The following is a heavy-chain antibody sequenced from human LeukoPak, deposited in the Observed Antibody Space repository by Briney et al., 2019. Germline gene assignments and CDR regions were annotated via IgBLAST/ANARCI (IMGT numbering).Heavy chain of an antibody. CDR2: IISSGFNI. CDR1: GFTFSSYT. CDR3: TRGGGDFFGSGPGDL. V-gene: IGHV3-21*01. D-gene: IGHD3-10*01. J-gene: IGHJ2*01. Sequence: GGSLRLSCAASGFTFSSYTMDWVRQAPGKGLEWVSCIISSGFNIYYADSMKGRFTTSRDNAKNSLYLQMNSLRAEDTAVYYCTRGGGDFFGSGPGDLWGRGSLVTVSS.